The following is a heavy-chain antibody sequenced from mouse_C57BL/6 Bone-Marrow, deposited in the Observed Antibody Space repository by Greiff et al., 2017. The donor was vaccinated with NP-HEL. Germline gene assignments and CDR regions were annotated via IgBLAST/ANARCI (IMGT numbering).Heavy chain of an antibody. CDR3: ARHGTTVDCYAMDY. D-gene: IGHD1-1*01. Sequence: EVHLVESGGDLVKPGGSLKLSCAASGFTFSSYGMSWVRQTPDKRLEWVATISSGGSYTYYPDSVKGRFTISRDNAKNTLYLQMSSLKSEDTAMYYCARHGTTVDCYAMDYWGQGTSVTVSS. CDR1: GFTFSSYG. V-gene: IGHV5-6*01. J-gene: IGHJ4*01. CDR2: ISSGGSYT.